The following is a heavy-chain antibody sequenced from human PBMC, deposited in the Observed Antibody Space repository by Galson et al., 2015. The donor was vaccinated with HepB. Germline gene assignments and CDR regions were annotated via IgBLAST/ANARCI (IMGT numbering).Heavy chain of an antibody. V-gene: IGHV3-33*01. J-gene: IGHJ2*01. CDR1: GFAFSRNG. CDR2: IWYDGSNQ. Sequence: SCAASGFAFSRNGMHWVRQAPGKGLEWVGCIWYDGSNQHYGDSVKGRFTISRDNSKNTLYLQMNSLRVEDTAVYYCARETVILNWSLDLWGRGTLVTVSS. D-gene: IGHD2-21*01. CDR3: ARETVILNWSLDL.